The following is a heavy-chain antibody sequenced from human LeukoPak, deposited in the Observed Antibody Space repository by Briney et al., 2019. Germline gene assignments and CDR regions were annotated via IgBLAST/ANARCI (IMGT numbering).Heavy chain of an antibody. CDR3: ARPSDIVVVPAAVDAFDI. D-gene: IGHD2-2*01. CDR2: IIPIFGTA. V-gene: IGHV1-69*13. CDR1: GGTLSSYA. Sequence: SVKVSCKASGGTLSSYAISWVRQAPGQGLEWMGGIIPIFGTANYAQKFQGRVTITADESTSTAYMELSSLRSEDTAVYYCARPSDIVVVPAAVDAFDIWGQGTMVTVSS. J-gene: IGHJ3*02.